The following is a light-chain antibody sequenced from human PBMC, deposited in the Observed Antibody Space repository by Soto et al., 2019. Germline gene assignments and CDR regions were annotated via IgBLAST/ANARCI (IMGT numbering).Light chain of an antibody. J-gene: IGLJ1*01. CDR2: EVS. CDR1: TSDVGGSNY. CDR3: SSYATGSNSNSA. V-gene: IGLV2-14*01. Sequence: QSVLTQPASVSGSPGQSITISCTGTTSDVGGSNYVSWFQHHPGKAPKLVIFEVSNRPSGVSNRISGSKSGNTASLTISGLQAEDEDDYHCSSYATGSNSNSAFGNGTKVTV.